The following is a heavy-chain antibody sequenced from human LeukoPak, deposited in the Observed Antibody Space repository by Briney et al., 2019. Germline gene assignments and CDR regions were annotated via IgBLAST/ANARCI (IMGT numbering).Heavy chain of an antibody. V-gene: IGHV4-39*07. D-gene: IGHD3-22*01. CDR1: GGSISSSSYY. CDR2: IYYSGST. CDR3: ARDGVNYYDISGYDI. J-gene: IGHJ4*02. Sequence: SETLSLTCTVSGGSISSSSYYWGWIRQPPGKGLEWIGSIYYSGSTYYNPSLKSRVTISVDTSKNQSSLKLSSVTAADTAVYYCARDGVNYYDISGYDIWGRGTLVTVSS.